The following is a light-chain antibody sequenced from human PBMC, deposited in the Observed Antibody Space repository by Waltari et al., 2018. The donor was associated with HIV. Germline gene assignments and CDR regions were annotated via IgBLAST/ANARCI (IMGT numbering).Light chain of an antibody. V-gene: IGKV1-12*01. CDR1: QSIGRW. J-gene: IGKJ4*01. CDR3: QQASSLPLT. CDR2: AAS. Sequence: DIQMTQSPSSVSASVGARVPITCRASQSIGRWLVWYQQTPGKAPKLLIYAASTLQAGVPSRFSASGSGTSFTLTINSLQPEDFATYYCQQASSLPLTFGEGTKVEIK.